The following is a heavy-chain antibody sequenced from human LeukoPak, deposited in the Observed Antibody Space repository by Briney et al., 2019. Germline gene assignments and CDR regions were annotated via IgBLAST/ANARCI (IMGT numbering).Heavy chain of an antibody. D-gene: IGHD6-19*01. CDR3: ARCGSSGPYYYGMDV. V-gene: IGHV4-4*07. J-gene: IGHJ6*02. CDR2: IYTSGST. Sequence: SETLSLTCTVSGGSISSYYWSWIRQPAGKGLEWIGRIYTSGSTNYHPSLKSRVTMSVDTSKNQFSLKLSSVTAADTAVYYCARCGSSGPYYYGMDVWGQGTTVTVSS. CDR1: GGSISSYY.